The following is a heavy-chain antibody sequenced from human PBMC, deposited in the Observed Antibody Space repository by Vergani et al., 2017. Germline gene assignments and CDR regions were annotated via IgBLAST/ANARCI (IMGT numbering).Heavy chain of an antibody. D-gene: IGHD2-2*01. CDR1: GGSISSSSYY. J-gene: IGHJ1*01. V-gene: IGHV4-39*01. Sequence: QLHLQESGPGLVKPSETLSLTCTVSGGSISSSSYYWGWIRQPPGKGLEWIGSIYYSGSTYYNPSLKSRVTIPVDTSKNQFSLKLSSVTAADTAVYYCAVIVVVPAAMNFQHWGQGTLVTVSS. CDR3: AVIVVVPAAMNFQH. CDR2: IYYSGST.